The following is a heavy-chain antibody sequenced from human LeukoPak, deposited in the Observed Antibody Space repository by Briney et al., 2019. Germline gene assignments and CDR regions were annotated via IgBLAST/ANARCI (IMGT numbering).Heavy chain of an antibody. Sequence: PGGSLRLSCAASGFTFSSYGIHWVRQAPGKGLEWLAFIRADGSPNYADSVKGRCTISRDNSQNTVFLQMNSLTLDDTAVYYCVKDNPVLEYWGQGTLVTVSS. CDR1: GFTFSSYG. CDR3: VKDNPVLEY. CDR2: IRADGSP. J-gene: IGHJ4*02. V-gene: IGHV3-30*02. D-gene: IGHD1-1*01.